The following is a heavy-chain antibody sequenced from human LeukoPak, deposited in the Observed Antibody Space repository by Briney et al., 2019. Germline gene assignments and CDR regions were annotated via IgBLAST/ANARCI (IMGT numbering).Heavy chain of an antibody. CDR3: AREGDIVVVPAAIFGFGAFDI. V-gene: IGHV4-4*02. Sequence: SETLSLTCAVPSGSTINWWSWVRQPPGKGLEFIGEIFHSGTTNYNPSLKSRVTISVDTSKNQFSLKLSSVTAADTAVYYCAREGDIVVVPAAIFGFGAFDIWGQGTMVTVSS. CDR1: SGSTINW. CDR2: IFHSGTT. J-gene: IGHJ3*02. D-gene: IGHD2-2*01.